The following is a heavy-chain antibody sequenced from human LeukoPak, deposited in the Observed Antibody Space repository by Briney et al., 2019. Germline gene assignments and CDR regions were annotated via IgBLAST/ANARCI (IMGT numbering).Heavy chain of an antibody. CDR1: GGSISPYY. Sequence: PSETLSLTCTVSGGSISPYYWSWIRQPPEKGLEWIGYIRYSGNSNYNPSLESRVTISIDTSKNQFSLRLSSVTAADTAIYYCARSPIIGGDNYVILYDSWGQGALVTVSS. V-gene: IGHV4-59*08. CDR2: IRYSGNS. J-gene: IGHJ4*02. CDR3: ARSPIIGGDNYVILYDS. D-gene: IGHD5-24*01.